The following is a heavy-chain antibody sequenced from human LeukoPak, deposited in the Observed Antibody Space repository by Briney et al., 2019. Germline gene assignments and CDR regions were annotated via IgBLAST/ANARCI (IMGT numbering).Heavy chain of an antibody. Sequence: SQTLSLTCAISGDSVSSNSAAWNWIRQSPSRGLEWLGRTYYRSKWYNDYAVSVKSRITINPDTSKNQFSLQLNSVTPEDTAVYYCAREAPSLRYCSGGSCYSGGSNYFDYWGQGTLVTVSS. D-gene: IGHD2-15*01. J-gene: IGHJ4*02. V-gene: IGHV6-1*01. CDR3: AREAPSLRYCSGGSCYSGGSNYFDY. CDR2: TYYRSKWYN. CDR1: GDSVSSNSAA.